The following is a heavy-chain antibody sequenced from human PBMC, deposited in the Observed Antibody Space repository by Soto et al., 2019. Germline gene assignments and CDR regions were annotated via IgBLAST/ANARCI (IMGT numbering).Heavy chain of an antibody. CDR1: GYSISSGYY. V-gene: IGHV4-38-2*01. Sequence: PSETLSLTCAVSGYSISSGYYWGWIRQPPGKGLEWIGSIYHGGNTSYNPSLKSRVTVSVDTSKNQFSLKLSSVTAADTAVYYCARSVAGTTDTFDYWGQGTLVTVSS. J-gene: IGHJ4*02. CDR2: IYHGGNT. D-gene: IGHD6-19*01. CDR3: ARSVAGTTDTFDY.